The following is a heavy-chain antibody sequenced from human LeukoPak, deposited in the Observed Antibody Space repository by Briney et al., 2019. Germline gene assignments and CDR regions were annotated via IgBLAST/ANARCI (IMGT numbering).Heavy chain of an antibody. CDR3: AKHPLAAVAGQFDY. D-gene: IGHD6-19*01. Sequence: GASLRLSCAASGFTFSSYAMSWVRQAPGKGLEWVSAISGSGGSTYYADSVKGRFTISRDNSKNTLYLQMNSLRAEDTAVYYCAKHPLAAVAGQFDYWGKGTLVTVSS. V-gene: IGHV3-23*01. CDR2: ISGSGGST. J-gene: IGHJ4*02. CDR1: GFTFSSYA.